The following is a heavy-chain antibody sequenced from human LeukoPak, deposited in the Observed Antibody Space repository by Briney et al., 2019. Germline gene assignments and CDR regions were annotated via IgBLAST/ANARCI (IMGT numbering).Heavy chain of an antibody. CDR2: IYPGDSDT. CDR1: GYSFTSYW. Sequence: GESLKISCKGSGYSFTSYWIGWVRQMPGKGLEWMGIIYPGDSDTRYSPSFQGQVTISADKSINTAYLQWSSLKASDTAMYYCARHQGYCSSTSCYPYFDYWGQGTLVTVSS. J-gene: IGHJ4*02. CDR3: ARHQGYCSSTSCYPYFDY. D-gene: IGHD2-2*01. V-gene: IGHV5-51*01.